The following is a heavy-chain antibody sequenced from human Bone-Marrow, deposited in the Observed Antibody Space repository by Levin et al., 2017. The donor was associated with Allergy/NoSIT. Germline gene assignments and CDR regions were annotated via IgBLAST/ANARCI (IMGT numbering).Heavy chain of an antibody. CDR2: IYCDDDK. CDR1: GFSLSTTGVG. D-gene: IGHD1-1*01. Sequence: SGPTLVKPTQTLTLTCTFSGFSLSTTGVGVGWIRQPPGEALEWLTLIYCDDDKRYSPSLKSRLTITKDASKNQVVLTMTNMNPVDTATYYFAAHLSTYNHYWGQGPLVTVSS. CDR3: AAHLSTYNHY. J-gene: IGHJ4*02. V-gene: IGHV2-5*02.